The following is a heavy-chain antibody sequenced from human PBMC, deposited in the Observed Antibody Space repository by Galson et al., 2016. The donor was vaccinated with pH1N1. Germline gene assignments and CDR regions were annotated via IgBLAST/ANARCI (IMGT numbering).Heavy chain of an antibody. Sequence: SLRLSCAASGFTFSGFWMSWVRQAPAKGLEWVASIKRDASEKYYLDSAKGRWTISRDNVKNSLFLQLNNLGVEDTAVYYCVRLVDAAVTGYPLLFDFGGQGALVTVST. CDR2: IKRDASEK. D-gene: IGHD3-9*01. CDR1: GFTFSGFW. V-gene: IGHV3-7*01. CDR3: VRLVDAAVTGYPLLFDF. J-gene: IGHJ4*02.